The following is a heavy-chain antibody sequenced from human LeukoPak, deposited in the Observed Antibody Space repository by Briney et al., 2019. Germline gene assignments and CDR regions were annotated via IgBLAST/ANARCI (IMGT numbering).Heavy chain of an antibody. J-gene: IGHJ4*02. CDR1: GGSISSYY. V-gene: IGHV4-59*08. CDR3: ARVEGYYGSGSYAVDY. Sequence: SETLSLTCTVSGGSISSYYWSWIRQPPGKGLEWIGYIYYSGSTNYNPSLKSRVTISVDTSKNQFSLKLSSVTAADTAVYYCARVEGYYGSGSYAVDYWGQGTLVTVSS. D-gene: IGHD3-10*01. CDR2: IYYSGST.